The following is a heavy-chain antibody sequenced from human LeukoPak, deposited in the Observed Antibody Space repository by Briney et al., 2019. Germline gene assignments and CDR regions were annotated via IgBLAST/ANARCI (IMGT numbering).Heavy chain of an antibody. CDR2: IYSSGST. Sequence: PSETLSLTCTVSGASISNNYWNWIRQPPGKGLEWIGYIYSSGSTIYDPSLTSRVTISVDTSKNQFPLKLTSVTAADTAVYFCAMTGSWGFYNYFDYWGQGTLVTVSS. V-gene: IGHV4-59*01. J-gene: IGHJ4*02. CDR1: GASISNNY. D-gene: IGHD3-10*01. CDR3: AMTGSWGFYNYFDY.